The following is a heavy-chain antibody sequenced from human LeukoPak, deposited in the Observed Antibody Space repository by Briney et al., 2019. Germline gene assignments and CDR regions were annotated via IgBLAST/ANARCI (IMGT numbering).Heavy chain of an antibody. CDR2: IYYSGST. D-gene: IGHD3-3*01. CDR1: GGSISSYY. Sequence: PSETLSLTCTVSGGSISSYYWSWIRQPPGKGLEWIGYIYYSGSTNYNPSLKSRVTISVDTSKNQFSLKLSSVTAADTAVYYCARGPYYDFWSGYLIPDNWFDPWGQGTLVTVSS. CDR3: ARGPYYDFWSGYLIPDNWFDP. V-gene: IGHV4-59*01. J-gene: IGHJ5*02.